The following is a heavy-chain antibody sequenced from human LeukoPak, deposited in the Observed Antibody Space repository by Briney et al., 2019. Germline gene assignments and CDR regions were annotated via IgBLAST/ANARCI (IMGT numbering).Heavy chain of an antibody. CDR2: IYYTGSN. Sequence: PSETLSLTRTVSGGSISSYYWSWIRHPPGKGVEWNGYIYYTGSNNYNHSLRSRATISVDTPKNQFSLELSSVTAADTAVYYCARVGFGNTPHPIDYWGQGALVTVS. V-gene: IGHV4-59*01. CDR3: ARVGFGNTPHPIDY. J-gene: IGHJ4*02. D-gene: IGHD4-23*01. CDR1: GGSISSYY.